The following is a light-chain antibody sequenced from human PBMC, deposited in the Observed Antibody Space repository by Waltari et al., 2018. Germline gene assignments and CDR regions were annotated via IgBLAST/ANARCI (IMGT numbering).Light chain of an antibody. J-gene: IGKJ2*01. CDR1: QSIISY. CDR2: AAS. CDR3: QQSYSTPYT. Sequence: TCRANQSIISYLNWYQQKPGKAPKRLIYAASGLQSGVPSRFSGSGSGTDFTLTISSLQPEDFATYYCQQSYSTPYTFGQGTKLEIK. V-gene: IGKV1-39*01.